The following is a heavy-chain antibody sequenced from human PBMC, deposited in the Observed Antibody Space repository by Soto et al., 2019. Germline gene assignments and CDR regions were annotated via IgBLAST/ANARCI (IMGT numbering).Heavy chain of an antibody. J-gene: IGHJ4*02. Sequence: SETLSLTCTVSGGSISSSSYYWGWIRQPPGKGLEWIGSIYYSGSTYYNPSLKSRVPISVDTSKNQFSLKLSSVTAADTAVYYCARHVTYYDYIWGSYRPGNFDYWGQGTLVTVSS. CDR2: IYYSGST. CDR3: ARHVTYYDYIWGSYRPGNFDY. D-gene: IGHD3-16*02. V-gene: IGHV4-39*01. CDR1: GGSISSSSYY.